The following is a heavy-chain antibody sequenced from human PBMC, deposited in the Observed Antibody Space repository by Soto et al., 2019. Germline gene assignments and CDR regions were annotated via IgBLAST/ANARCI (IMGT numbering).Heavy chain of an antibody. Sequence: GGSLRLSCAVSGFTFSSYWMSWVRQAPGKGLEWVAVISYDGSNKYYADSVKGRFTISRDNSKNTLYLQMNSLRAEDTAVYYCARDGYYDFWSGYYTYYYYGMDVWGQGTTVTVSS. CDR1: GFTFSSYW. D-gene: IGHD3-3*01. CDR3: ARDGYYDFWSGYYTYYYYGMDV. CDR2: ISYDGSNK. J-gene: IGHJ6*02. V-gene: IGHV3-30-3*01.